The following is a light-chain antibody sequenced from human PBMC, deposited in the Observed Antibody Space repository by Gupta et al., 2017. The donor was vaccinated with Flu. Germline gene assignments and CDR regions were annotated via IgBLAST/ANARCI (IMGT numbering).Light chain of an antibody. CDR2: ATS. CDR1: QSVSGD. CDR3: QQYHNWPKT. Sequence: IVMTQSPATLSVSPGERVTLSCRASQSVSGDLAWYQQKPGQAPRLLIHATSRRATGVPAQFSGSGSGTEFTLTIDSLRSEDCAVYYCQQYHNWPKTFGRGTKVEI. J-gene: IGKJ1*01. V-gene: IGKV3-15*01.